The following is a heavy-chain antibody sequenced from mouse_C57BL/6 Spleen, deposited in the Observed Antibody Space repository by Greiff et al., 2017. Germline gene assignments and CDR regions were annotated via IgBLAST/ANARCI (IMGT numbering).Heavy chain of an antibody. CDR1: GFSLTSYG. CDR3: TRHEAGVFAY. V-gene: IGHV2-6-1*01. J-gene: IGHJ3*01. CDR2: ICSDGST. Sequence: VQLKESGPGLVAPSQTLSITCTVSGFSLTSYGVHWVRQPPGKGLEWLVVICSDGSTTYNSAIKSRLSISKDNPKSHVFLKMNSLQTDDTAMYYCTRHEAGVFAYWGQGTLVTVSA.